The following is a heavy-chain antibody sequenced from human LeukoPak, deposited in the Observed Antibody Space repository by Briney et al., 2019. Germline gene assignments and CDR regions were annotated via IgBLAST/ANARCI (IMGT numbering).Heavy chain of an antibody. D-gene: IGHD1-14*01. CDR2: IYYSGST. Sequence: SETLSLTCTVSGGSISSYYWSWIRQPPGKGLERIGYIYYSGSTNYNPSLKSRVTISVDTSKNQFSLKLSSVTAADTAVYYCARGPPPGPQPTPFDYWGQGTLVTVSS. J-gene: IGHJ4*02. CDR1: GGSISSYY. V-gene: IGHV4-59*01. CDR3: ARGPPPGPQPTPFDY.